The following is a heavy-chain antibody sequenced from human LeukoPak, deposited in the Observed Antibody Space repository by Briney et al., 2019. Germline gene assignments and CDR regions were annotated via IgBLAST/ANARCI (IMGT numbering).Heavy chain of an antibody. D-gene: IGHD6-13*01. V-gene: IGHV4-4*07. CDR1: GGSISSYY. J-gene: IGHJ6*03. CDR2: IYTSGTT. CDR3: ARHPSSSSWYLYMDV. Sequence: SETLSLTCTVSGGSISSYYWSWIRQPAGKGLEWIGRIYTSGTTNYNPSLKSRVTISVDTSKNQFSLKLSSVTAADTAVYYCARHPSSSSWYLYMDVWGKGTTVIISS.